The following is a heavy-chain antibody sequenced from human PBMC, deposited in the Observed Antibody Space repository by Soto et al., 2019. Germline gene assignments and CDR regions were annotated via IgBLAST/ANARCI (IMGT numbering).Heavy chain of an antibody. Sequence: QVQLVQSGAEVKKPGASVKVSCKASGYTFTSYAMHWVRQAPGQRLEWMGWINAGNGNTKYSQKFQGRVTISRGTSASTGYMELSRLRYEDTAVYYGARDKGSSRWYGQGFSGLTQKGSDYWGQGTLVTVSS. V-gene: IGHV1-3*01. CDR1: GYTFTSYA. J-gene: IGHJ4*02. CDR2: INAGNGNT. CDR3: ARDKGSSRWYGQGFSGLTQKGSDY. D-gene: IGHD6-13*01.